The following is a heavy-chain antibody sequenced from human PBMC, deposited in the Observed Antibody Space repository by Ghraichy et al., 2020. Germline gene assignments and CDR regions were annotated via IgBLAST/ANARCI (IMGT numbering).Heavy chain of an antibody. CDR3: ARSDYGGNSASFDI. J-gene: IGHJ3*02. V-gene: IGHV3-11*06. CDR1: GFTFSDYY. D-gene: IGHD4-23*01. CDR2: ISSSSSYT. Sequence: GGSLRLSCAASGFTFSDYYMSWIRQAPGKGLEWVSYISSSSSYTNYADSVKGRFTISRDNAKNSLYLQMNSLRAEDTAVYYCARSDYGGNSASFDIWGQGTMVTVSS.